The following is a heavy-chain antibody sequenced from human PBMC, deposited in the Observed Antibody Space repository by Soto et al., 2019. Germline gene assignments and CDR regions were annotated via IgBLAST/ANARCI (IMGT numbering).Heavy chain of an antibody. CDR2: INYAGSST. J-gene: IGHJ4*02. Sequence: EVQLLESGGGLVQPGGSLRLSCVASGFNLSNHDMNWVRQPPGKGLEYVSNINYAGSSTSYADVVKGRFTISSDNSQNTVYWQMNHLRSEGTSVYYWVVDTNWQWVYWRLGTLVTVSS. V-gene: IGHV3-23*01. CDR1: GFNLSNHD. D-gene: IGHD1-1*01. CDR3: VVDTNWQWVY.